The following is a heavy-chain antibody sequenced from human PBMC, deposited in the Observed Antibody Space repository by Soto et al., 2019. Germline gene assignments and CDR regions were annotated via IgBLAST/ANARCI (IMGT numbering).Heavy chain of an antibody. J-gene: IGHJ4*02. Sequence: GGSLRLSCTASGFTFGDYAMSWFRQAPGKGLEWVGFIRSKAYGGTTEYAASVKGRFTISRDDSKSIAYLQMNSLKTEDTAVHYCTRDHRHCGGDCYLDYWGQGTLVTVSS. V-gene: IGHV3-49*03. CDR1: GFTFGDYA. CDR3: TRDHRHCGGDCYLDY. CDR2: IRSKAYGGTT. D-gene: IGHD2-21*02.